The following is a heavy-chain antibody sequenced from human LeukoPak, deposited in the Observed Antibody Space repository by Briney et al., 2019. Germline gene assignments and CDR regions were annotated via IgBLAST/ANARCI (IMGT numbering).Heavy chain of an antibody. CDR2: IIPIFGTA. Sequence: ASVKVSCKASGGTFSSYAISWVRQAPGQGLEWMGGIIPIFGTANYAQKFQGRVTITADESTSTAYMELSSLRSEDTAVYYCARNRRGGYPDDWFDPWGQGTLVTVSS. CDR3: ARNRRGGYPDDWFDP. V-gene: IGHV1-69*13. J-gene: IGHJ5*02. CDR1: GGTFSSYA. D-gene: IGHD3-22*01.